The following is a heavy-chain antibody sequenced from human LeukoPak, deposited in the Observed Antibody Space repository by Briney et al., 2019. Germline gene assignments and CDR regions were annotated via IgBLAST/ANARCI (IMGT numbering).Heavy chain of an antibody. CDR1: GYTFTCYY. D-gene: IGHD2-15*01. Sequence: ASVKVSCKASGYTFTCYYMHWVRQAPGQGLEWMGWINPNSGGTNYAQKFQGRVTMTRDTSISTAYMELSRLRSDDTAVYYCARGELLESSCYSYWGQGTLVTVSS. J-gene: IGHJ4*02. V-gene: IGHV1-2*02. CDR3: ARGELLESSCYSY. CDR2: INPNSGGT.